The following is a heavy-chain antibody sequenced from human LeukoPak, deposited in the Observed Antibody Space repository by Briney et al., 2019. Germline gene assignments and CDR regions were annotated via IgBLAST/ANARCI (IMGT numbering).Heavy chain of an antibody. CDR3: ASSSYYYASSGYYNFDY. Sequence: SVKVSCKASGGTFSSYAISWVRQAPGQGLEWMGRIIPIFGTANYAQKFQGRVTITTDESTSTAYMELSSLRSEDTAVYYCASSSYYYASSGYYNFDYWGQGTLVTVSS. V-gene: IGHV1-69*05. CDR2: IIPIFGTA. J-gene: IGHJ4*02. D-gene: IGHD3-22*01. CDR1: GGTFSSYA.